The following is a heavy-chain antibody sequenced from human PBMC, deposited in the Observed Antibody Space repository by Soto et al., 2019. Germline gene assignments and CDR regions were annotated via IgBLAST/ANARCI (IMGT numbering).Heavy chain of an antibody. CDR3: TGITWFRGMDV. J-gene: IGHJ6*02. CDR1: GGSFSAYY. CDR2: INHSGGT. Sequence: LSLTCAVYGGSFSAYYWSWIRQPPGKGLEWIGEINHSGGTSYNPSLKSRVTISVDTSKNQFSLHLYSVTPEDTAVYYCTGITWFRGMDVWGQGTPVTVSS. V-gene: IGHV4-34*01. D-gene: IGHD3-10*01.